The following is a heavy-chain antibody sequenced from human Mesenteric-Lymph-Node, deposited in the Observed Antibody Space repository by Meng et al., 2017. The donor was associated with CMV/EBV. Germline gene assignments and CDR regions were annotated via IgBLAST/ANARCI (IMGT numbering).Heavy chain of an antibody. D-gene: IGHD3-9*01. V-gene: IGHV4-34*01. Sequence: PWAQGLLKHSTTLAVSCAGYGGSFSGYYWNWIRQCPEKGLELIGEINHSGSTTYNPSFTSRIIISVDTSTNQISLNMSSVTAADTAVYYCARGSSYDILTGYFDYWGQGALVTVSS. CDR2: INHSGST. CDR1: GGSFSGYY. CDR3: ARGSSYDILTGYFDY. J-gene: IGHJ4*02.